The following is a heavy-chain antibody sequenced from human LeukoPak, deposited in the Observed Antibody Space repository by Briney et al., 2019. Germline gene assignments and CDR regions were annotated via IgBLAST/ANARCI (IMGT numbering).Heavy chain of an antibody. J-gene: IGHJ3*02. CDR2: MNPNSGNT. Sequence: ASVKVSCKASGYTFTSYDINWVRQATGRGLEWMGWMNPNSGNTGYAQKFQGRVTMTRNTSISTAYMELSSLRSEDTAVYYCASTLGYCSSTSCYLSAFDIWGQGTMVTVSS. D-gene: IGHD2-2*01. V-gene: IGHV1-8*01. CDR3: ASTLGYCSSTSCYLSAFDI. CDR1: GYTFTSYD.